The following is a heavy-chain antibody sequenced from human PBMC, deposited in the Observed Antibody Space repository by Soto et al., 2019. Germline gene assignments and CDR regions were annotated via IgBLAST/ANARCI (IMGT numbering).Heavy chain of an antibody. CDR3: ARDRGDY. D-gene: IGHD3-10*01. V-gene: IGHV3-53*02. Sequence: EVQLVETGGGLIQPGGSLRLSCAASGFTVISNYMSWVRQAPGKGLEWVSVIYSVGTTYYADSVKGRFTISRDNSKNTLDRQMNSLRVEVTAVYYCARDRGDYWGQGALVTVSS. CDR1: GFTVISNY. J-gene: IGHJ4*02. CDR2: IYSVGTT.